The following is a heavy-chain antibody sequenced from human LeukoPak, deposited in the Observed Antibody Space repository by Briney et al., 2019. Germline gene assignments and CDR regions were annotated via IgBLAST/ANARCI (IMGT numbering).Heavy chain of an antibody. CDR3: AKDRSLGSGLDY. V-gene: IGHV3-9*01. CDR2: ISWNSGSI. J-gene: IGHJ4*02. D-gene: IGHD3-10*01. Sequence: PGGSLRLSCAASGFTFSSYGMHWVRQAPGKGLEWVSGISWNSGSIGYADSVKGRFTISRDNAKNSLYLQMNSLRAEDTALYYCAKDRSLGSGLDYWGQGTLVTVSS. CDR1: GFTFSSYG.